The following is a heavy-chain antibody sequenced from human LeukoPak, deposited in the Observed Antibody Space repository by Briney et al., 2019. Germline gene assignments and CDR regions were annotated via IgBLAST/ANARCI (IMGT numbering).Heavy chain of an antibody. J-gene: IGHJ4*02. CDR2: INHSGST. D-gene: IGHD1-26*01. CDR1: GGSFSGYY. CDR3: ARGILPALDY. Sequence: SETLSLTCAVYGGSFSGYYWSWIRQPPGKGLEWIGEINHSGSTNYNPSLKSRVTISVDTSKNQFSLKLSSVTAADTAVYYCARGILPALDYWGQGTLVTVSS. V-gene: IGHV4-34*01.